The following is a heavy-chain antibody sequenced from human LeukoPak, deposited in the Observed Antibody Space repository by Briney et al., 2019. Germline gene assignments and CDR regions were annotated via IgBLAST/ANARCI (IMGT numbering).Heavy chain of an antibody. D-gene: IGHD6-6*01. V-gene: IGHV3-48*04. CDR1: GFTFSSYS. J-gene: IGHJ5*02. CDR2: ISSSSNTI. CDR3: ARPSSSGWFDP. Sequence: GGSLRLSCAASGFTFSSYSMNWVRQAPGKGLEWVSYISSSSNTIYYADSVKGRFTISRDNAKNSLYLQMNSLRAEDTAVYYCARPSSSGWFDPWGQGTLVTVPS.